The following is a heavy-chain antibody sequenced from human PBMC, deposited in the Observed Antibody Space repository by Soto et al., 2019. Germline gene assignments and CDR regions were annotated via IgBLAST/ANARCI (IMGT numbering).Heavy chain of an antibody. CDR1: GFSLSTSGVG. Sequence: QITLKESGPTLVKPTQTLTLTCTFSGFSLSTSGVGVGWIRQPPGKALEWLALIYWDVDKRYSPSLKSRLTITKDTSKNQVVXTMTNMDPVDTAXYYCAHRLPHSSSWDLTSFDYWGQGTLVTVSS. V-gene: IGHV2-5*02. CDR2: IYWDVDK. J-gene: IGHJ4*02. D-gene: IGHD6-13*01. CDR3: AHRLPHSSSWDLTSFDY.